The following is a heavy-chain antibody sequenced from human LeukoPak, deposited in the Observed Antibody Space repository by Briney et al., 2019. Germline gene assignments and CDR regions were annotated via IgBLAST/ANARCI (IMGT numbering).Heavy chain of an antibody. V-gene: IGHV3-20*04. D-gene: IGHD3-22*01. J-gene: IGHJ4*02. Sequence: PGGSLRLSCAASGFTFGDYGMSWVRQAPGKGVEWVSGINWNGGSTGYADSVKGRFTISRDNAKNSLYLQMNSLRAEDTALYYCAAYYYDSSGYLNFDYWGQGTLVTVSS. CDR2: INWNGGST. CDR1: GFTFGDYG. CDR3: AAYYYDSSGYLNFDY.